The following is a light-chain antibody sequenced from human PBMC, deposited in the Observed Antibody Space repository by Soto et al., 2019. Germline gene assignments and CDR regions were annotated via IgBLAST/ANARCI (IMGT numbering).Light chain of an antibody. CDR1: QSISSW. CDR2: KAS. CDR3: QQYNSYSEA. J-gene: IGKJ1*01. Sequence: DIQMTQPPSTLSASVGDRVTITCRASQSISSWLAWYQQKPGKAPKLLIYKASSLESGVPSRFSGSGSGTEFTLTISSLQPDDFATYYCQQYNSYSEAFGQGTKV. V-gene: IGKV1-5*03.